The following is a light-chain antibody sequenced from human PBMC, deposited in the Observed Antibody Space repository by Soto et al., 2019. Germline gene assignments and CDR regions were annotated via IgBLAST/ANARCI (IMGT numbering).Light chain of an antibody. CDR2: GAS. J-gene: IGKJ5*01. V-gene: IGKV3-20*01. Sequence: SMFSQTPEILYLSHRKTATFSCRAIQSVSSSYLAWYQQKPGQAPRLLIYGASSRATGIPDRFSGSGSGTDFTLTISRLEPEDFAVYYCQQYGSSPRITFGQGTRLEIK. CDR3: QQYGSSPRIT. CDR1: QSVSSSY.